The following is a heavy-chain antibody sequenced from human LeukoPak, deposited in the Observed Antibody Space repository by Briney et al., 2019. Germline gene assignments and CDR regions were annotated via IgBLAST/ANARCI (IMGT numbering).Heavy chain of an antibody. J-gene: IGHJ4*02. CDR3: ATERFRYFDH. V-gene: IGHV3-43*01. CDR1: GLTISSHY. D-gene: IGHD3-16*01. CDR2: ITRDGGTT. Sequence: GGSLRLSCAASGLTISSHYMRWVVQAPGKGLEWVSLITRDGGTTFYADSVKGRFTISKDNRKNSLYLQMSGLSTEDSALYYCATERFRYFDHWGQGTLVTVSS.